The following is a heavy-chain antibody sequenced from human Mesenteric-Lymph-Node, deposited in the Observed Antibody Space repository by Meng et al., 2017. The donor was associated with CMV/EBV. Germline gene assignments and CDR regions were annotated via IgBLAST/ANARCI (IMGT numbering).Heavy chain of an antibody. Sequence: ASVKVSCKASGYTFTGYYMQWVRQATGQGLEWMGWMNPNSGNTGYAQKFQGRVTMTRNTSISTAYMELSSLRSEDTAVYYCARVGTSNYYYGMDVWGQGTTVTVSS. V-gene: IGHV1-8*02. CDR3: ARVGTSNYYYGMDV. J-gene: IGHJ6*02. CDR1: GYTFTGYY. D-gene: IGHD1-26*01. CDR2: MNPNSGNT.